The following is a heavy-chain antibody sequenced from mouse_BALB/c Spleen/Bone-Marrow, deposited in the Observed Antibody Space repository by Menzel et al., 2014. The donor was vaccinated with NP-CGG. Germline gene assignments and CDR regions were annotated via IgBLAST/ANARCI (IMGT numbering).Heavy chain of an antibody. D-gene: IGHD2-3*01. J-gene: IGHJ2*01. CDR3: ARWDGNPY. CDR1: GYSITGGYS. Sequence: EVQLQESGPDLVKPSQSLSLTCTVTGYSITGGYSWHWIRQFPGNKLEWMGYIHYSGSTNYNPSLKSRISITRDTSKNQFFLQLNSVTTEDTATYYCARWDGNPYWGQGTTLTVSS. CDR2: IHYSGST. V-gene: IGHV3-1*02.